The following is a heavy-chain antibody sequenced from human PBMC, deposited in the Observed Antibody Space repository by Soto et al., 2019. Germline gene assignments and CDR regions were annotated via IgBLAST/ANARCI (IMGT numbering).Heavy chain of an antibody. CDR3: ARGISLEWLLNSDY. V-gene: IGHV3-21*01. Sequence: EVQLVESGGGLVKPGGSLRLSCAASGFTFSSYSMNWVRQAPGKGLEWVSSISSSSSYIYYADSVKGRFTISRDNAKNSLYLQMNSLRAEDTAVYYCARGISLEWLLNSDYWGQGTLVTVSS. CDR2: ISSSSSYI. CDR1: GFTFSSYS. D-gene: IGHD3-3*01. J-gene: IGHJ4*02.